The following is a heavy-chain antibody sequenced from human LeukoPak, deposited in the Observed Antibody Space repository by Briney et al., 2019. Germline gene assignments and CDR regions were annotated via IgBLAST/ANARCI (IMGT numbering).Heavy chain of an antibody. CDR1: GGSVSSGNYY. Sequence: SETLSLTCSVSGGSVSSGNYYWSWIRQPPGKGLEWIGYIYYSGSTYYNPSLKSRVTISQDTSKNQFSLKLTSVTAADTAVYYCARTYYDFRSGYYRGGYYFDYWGQGTLVTVSS. V-gene: IGHV4-61*01. CDR2: IYYSGST. D-gene: IGHD3-3*01. J-gene: IGHJ4*02. CDR3: ARTYYDFRSGYYRGGYYFDY.